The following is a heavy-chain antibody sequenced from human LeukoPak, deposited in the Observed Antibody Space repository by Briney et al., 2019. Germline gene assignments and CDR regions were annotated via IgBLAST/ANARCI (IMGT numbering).Heavy chain of an antibody. CDR1: GYSFTSYW. D-gene: IGHD4-17*01. CDR3: ASGIISTTVTSDAFDI. J-gene: IGHJ3*02. CDR2: IYPGDSDT. Sequence: GESLKISCKGSGYSFTSYWIGWVRQMPGKGLEWMVIIYPGDSDTRYSPSFQGQVTISADKSISTAYLQWSSLKASDTAMYYCASGIISTTVTSDAFDIWGQGTMVTVSS. V-gene: IGHV5-51*01.